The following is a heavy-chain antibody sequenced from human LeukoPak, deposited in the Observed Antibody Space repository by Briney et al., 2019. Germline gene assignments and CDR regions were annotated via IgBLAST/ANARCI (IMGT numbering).Heavy chain of an antibody. J-gene: IGHJ4*02. CDR2: INHSGST. D-gene: IGHD3-10*01. CDR3: ARRITMVRGFNY. Sequence: SETLSLTCAVYGGSFSGYYWSWIRQPPGKGLEWIGEINHSGSTNYNPSLKSRVTISVDTSKNQFSLKLSSVTAADTAVYYCARRITMVRGFNYWGQGTLDTVSS. V-gene: IGHV4-34*01. CDR1: GGSFSGYY.